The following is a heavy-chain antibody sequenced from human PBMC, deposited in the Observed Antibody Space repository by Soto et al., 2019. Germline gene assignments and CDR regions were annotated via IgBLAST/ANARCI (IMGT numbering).Heavy chain of an antibody. V-gene: IGHV3-21*01. D-gene: IGHD6-19*01. CDR2: ISSSSSYI. CDR3: ARAGGIAVAGLSYDY. Sequence: EVQLVESGGGLVKPGGSLRLSCAAPGFTFSSYSMNWVRQAPGKGLEWVSSISSSSSYIYYADSVKGRFTISRDNAKNSLYLQMNSLRAEDTAVYYCARAGGIAVAGLSYDYWGQGTLVTVSS. J-gene: IGHJ4*02. CDR1: GFTFSSYS.